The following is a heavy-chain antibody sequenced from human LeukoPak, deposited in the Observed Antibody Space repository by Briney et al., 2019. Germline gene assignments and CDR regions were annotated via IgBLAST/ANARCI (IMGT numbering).Heavy chain of an antibody. V-gene: IGHV4-39*01. CDR3: ARGGQGGIFGVVIHDY. CDR2: VYYSGNT. CDR1: VGSISSSSYY. J-gene: IGHJ4*02. D-gene: IGHD3-3*01. Sequence: PSETLSLTCSVSVGSISSSSYYWGWIRQPPGKGLEWIGSVYYSGNTYFNPSLKSRVTISVDTSKNQFSLKLSSVTAADTAVYYCARGGQGGIFGVVIHDYWGQGTLVTVSS.